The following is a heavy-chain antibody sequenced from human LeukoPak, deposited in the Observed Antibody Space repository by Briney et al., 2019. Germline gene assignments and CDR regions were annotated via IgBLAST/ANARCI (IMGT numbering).Heavy chain of an antibody. D-gene: IGHD2-2*02. CDR1: GYTFTDYY. J-gene: IGHJ4*02. V-gene: IGHV1-69-2*01. CDR2: VDPEDGKT. CDR3: ATIPLRKSPSYFDY. Sequence: ATVKISCKTSGYTFTDYYTHWVQQAPGRGPEWMGRVDPEDGKTIYAEKFQGRVTITADTSTSTAYMELSSLRSEDTAVYYCATIPLRKSPSYFDYWGQGTLVTVSS.